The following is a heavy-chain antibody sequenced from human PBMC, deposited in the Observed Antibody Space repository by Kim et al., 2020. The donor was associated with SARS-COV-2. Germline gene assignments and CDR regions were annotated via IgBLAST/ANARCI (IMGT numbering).Heavy chain of an antibody. CDR3: ARVPHYDYGDYLRYYGMDV. Sequence: GGSLRLSCAASGFTFSSYSMNWVRQAPGKGLEWVSSISSSSSYIYYADSVKGRFTISRDNAKNSLYLQMNSLRAEDTAVYYCARVPHYDYGDYLRYYGMDVWGQGTTVTVSS. CDR2: ISSSSSYI. V-gene: IGHV3-21*01. CDR1: GFTFSSYS. J-gene: IGHJ6*02. D-gene: IGHD4-17*01.